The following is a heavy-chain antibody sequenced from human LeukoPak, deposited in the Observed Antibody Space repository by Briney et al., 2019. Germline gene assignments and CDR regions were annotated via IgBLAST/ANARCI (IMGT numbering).Heavy chain of an antibody. CDR3: ARIILTGYYGDY. J-gene: IGHJ4*02. V-gene: IGHV4-39*07. Sequence: PSETLSLTCTVSGGSISSSSYYWGWIRQPPGKGLEWIGSIYYSGSIYYNPSLKSRVTISVDTSKNQFSLKLSSVTAADTAVYYCARIILTGYYGDYWGQGTLVTVSS. D-gene: IGHD3-9*01. CDR2: IYYSGSI. CDR1: GGSISSSSYY.